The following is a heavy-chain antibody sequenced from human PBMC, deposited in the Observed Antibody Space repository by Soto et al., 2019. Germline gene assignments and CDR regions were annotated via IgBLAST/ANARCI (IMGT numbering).Heavy chain of an antibody. J-gene: IGHJ5*02. V-gene: IGHV4-59*01. Sequence: SETLSLTCTVSGGSISSYYWSWIRQPPGKGLEWIGYIYYSGSTNYNPSLKSRVTISVGTSKNQFSLKLSSVTAADTAVYYCAKIAAAGTGFWFDPWGQGTLVTVSS. CDR3: AKIAAAGTGFWFDP. CDR1: GGSISSYY. CDR2: IYYSGST. D-gene: IGHD6-13*01.